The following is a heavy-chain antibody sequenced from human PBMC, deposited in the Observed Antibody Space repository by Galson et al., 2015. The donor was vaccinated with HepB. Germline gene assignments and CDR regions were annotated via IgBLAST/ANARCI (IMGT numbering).Heavy chain of an antibody. Sequence: LTCTVSGGPVVSYYWSWIRQPPGKGLEWIGYVYHDGTTSYNPSLKSRLSMSVDRSKNLFSLSLTSVTAADTAIYYCAGSGNYHHLEHWGQEPWSPSPQ. J-gene: IGHJ4*01. V-gene: IGHV4-59*02. CDR2: VYHDGTT. D-gene: IGHD3-3*01. CDR1: GGPVVSYY. CDR3: AGSGNYHHLEH.